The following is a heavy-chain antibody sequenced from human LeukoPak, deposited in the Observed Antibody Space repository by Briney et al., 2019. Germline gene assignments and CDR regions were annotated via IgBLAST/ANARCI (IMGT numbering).Heavy chain of an antibody. D-gene: IGHD6-19*01. CDR3: ARRRIAVTSTPDY. CDR2: ISAYDGDT. CDR1: GYTFTGYY. V-gene: IGHV1-18*04. J-gene: IGHJ4*02. Sequence: ASVKVSCKASGYTFTGYYMHWVRQAPGQGLEWMGWISAYDGDTNYAQRFQGRVSMTTDTSTSTAYMELKTLRSDDTAVYYCARRRIAVTSTPDYWGQGTLVTVSS.